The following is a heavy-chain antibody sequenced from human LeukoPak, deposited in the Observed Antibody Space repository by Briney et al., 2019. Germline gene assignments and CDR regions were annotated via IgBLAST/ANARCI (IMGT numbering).Heavy chain of an antibody. D-gene: IGHD1-26*01. J-gene: IGHJ6*02. Sequence: GGSLRLSCEASGFTFDAYAMHWARQAPGKGLEWVSLINKDGSATYYADSVKGRFTISRDNSKNSLYLQMNSLRSEDTVLYYCATWAFYHSLDVWGQGTTVTVSS. V-gene: IGHV3-43*02. CDR2: INKDGSAT. CDR1: GFTFDAYA. CDR3: ATWAFYHSLDV.